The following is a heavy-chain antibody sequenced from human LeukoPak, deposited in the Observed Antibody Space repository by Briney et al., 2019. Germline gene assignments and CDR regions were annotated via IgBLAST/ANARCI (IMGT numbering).Heavy chain of an antibody. J-gene: IGHJ4*02. CDR3: ARDDTTLDY. D-gene: IGHD1-26*01. CDR2: INNSSTTI. V-gene: IGHV3-48*04. Sequence: GGSLRLSCAASGFRFSDYDMDWVRQAPGKGLEWLSYINNSSTTIYYADSVKGRFTISRDSAKNSLYLQMNSLRADDTAVYFCARDDTTLDYWGQGTLVTVSS. CDR1: GFRFSDYD.